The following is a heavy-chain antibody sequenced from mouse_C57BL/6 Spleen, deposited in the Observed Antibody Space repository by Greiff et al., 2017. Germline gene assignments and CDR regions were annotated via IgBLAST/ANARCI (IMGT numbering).Heavy chain of an antibody. J-gene: IGHJ3*01. Sequence: VKLQESGAELVRPGASVKLSCKASGYTFTDYYINWVKQRPGQGLEWIARIYPGSGNTYYNEKFKGKATLTAEKSSSTAYMQLSSLTSEDSAVYFCARDSSGHGGFAYWGQGTLVTVSA. V-gene: IGHV1-76*01. CDR1: GYTFTDYY. CDR2: IYPGSGNT. CDR3: ARDSSGHGGFAY. D-gene: IGHD3-2*02.